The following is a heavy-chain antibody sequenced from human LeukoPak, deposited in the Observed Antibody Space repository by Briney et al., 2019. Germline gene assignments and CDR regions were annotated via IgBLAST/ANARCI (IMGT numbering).Heavy chain of an antibody. V-gene: IGHV4-59*01. D-gene: IGHD2-2*01. J-gene: IGHJ6*03. Sequence: SETLSPTCTVSGGSINSYQWTWIRQPPGKGLEWIGYIFNSGSTNRNPSLKSRVTISVDTSKNQFSLKLRSVTAADTAVYYCARVVEPASVYFYYYMDVWGKGTTVTVSS. CDR3: ARVVEPASVYFYYYMDV. CDR1: GGSINSYQ. CDR2: IFNSGST.